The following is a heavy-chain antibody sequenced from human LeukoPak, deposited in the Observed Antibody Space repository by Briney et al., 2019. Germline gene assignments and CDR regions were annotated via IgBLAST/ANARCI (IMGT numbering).Heavy chain of an antibody. J-gene: IGHJ4*02. Sequence: GGSLRLSCAASGCTFSGYGMHWFRQAPAKGPEWVAFIQNGGTNEYFADSVKGRFTISRDNSKNTLYLHMYSLRVEDTAPYYCATYSNHFFDYWGQGTLVTVSS. CDR1: GCTFSGYG. D-gene: IGHD4-11*01. V-gene: IGHV3-30*02. CDR3: ATYSNHFFDY. CDR2: IQNGGTNE.